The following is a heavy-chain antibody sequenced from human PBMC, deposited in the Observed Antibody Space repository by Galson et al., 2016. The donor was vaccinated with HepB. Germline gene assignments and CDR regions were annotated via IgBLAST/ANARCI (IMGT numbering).Heavy chain of an antibody. D-gene: IGHD5-18*01. Sequence: ETLSLTCAVYGGSFSDYYWSWIRQPPGKGLGWIGEINHSGSADYNPSLMSRVTISVDTSKNQFSLKLTSVTAADTAVYYCASTRIQIWLRPFDDWGQGTLVTVSS. J-gene: IGHJ4*02. V-gene: IGHV4-34*01. CDR3: ASTRIQIWLRPFDD. CDR2: INHSGSA. CDR1: GGSFSDYY.